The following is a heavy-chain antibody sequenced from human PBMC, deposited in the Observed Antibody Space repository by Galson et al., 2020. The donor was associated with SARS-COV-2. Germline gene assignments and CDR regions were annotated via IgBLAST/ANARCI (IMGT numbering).Heavy chain of an antibody. CDR1: GFTFSSYA. J-gene: IGHJ6*02. CDR2: ISYDGSTK. CDR3: ARDQTYYDFWGGYLSDATRSYYFYGMDV. D-gene: IGHD3-3*01. Sequence: GGSLRLSCAASGFTFSSYAMHWVRQATGKGLEWVAVISYDGSTKYYADSVQGRFTISRDNSKNTLYLQMNSLRAEDTAVYYCARDQTYYDFWGGYLSDATRSYYFYGMDVWGQGTTVTVSS. V-gene: IGHV3-30*04.